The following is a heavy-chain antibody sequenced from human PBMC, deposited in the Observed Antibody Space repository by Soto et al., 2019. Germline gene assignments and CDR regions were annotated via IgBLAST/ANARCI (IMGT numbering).Heavy chain of an antibody. V-gene: IGHV3-43*01. CDR2: ISWDGGST. CDR3: AKDALPRYYYYGMDV. Sequence: GGSLRLSCAASGFTFDDYTMHWVRQAPGKGLEWVSLISWDGGSTYYADSVKGRFTISRDNSKNSLYLQMNSLRTEDTALYYCAKDALPRYYYYGMDVWGQGTTVTV. J-gene: IGHJ6*02. CDR1: GFTFDDYT.